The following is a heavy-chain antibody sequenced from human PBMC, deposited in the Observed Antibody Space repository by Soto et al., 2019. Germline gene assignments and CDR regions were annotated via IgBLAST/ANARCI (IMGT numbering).Heavy chain of an antibody. J-gene: IGHJ4*01. CDR2: IYYSGST. V-gene: IGHV4-31*03. CDR3: ARAMAGKYDSSGYPWGYYFDY. Sequence: PSETLSLTCTVSGGSISSGGYYWSWIRQHPGKGLEWIGYIYYSGSTYYNPSLKSRVTISVDTSKNQFSLKLSSVTAADTAVYYCARAMAGKYDSSGYPWGYYFDYWGHGTLVTVSS. D-gene: IGHD3-22*01. CDR1: GGSISSGGYY.